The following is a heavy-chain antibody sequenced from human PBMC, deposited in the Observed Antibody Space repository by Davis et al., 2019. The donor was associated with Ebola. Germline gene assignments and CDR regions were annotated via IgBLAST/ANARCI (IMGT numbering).Heavy chain of an antibody. Sequence: MPSETLSLTCDVSGGSLSGHYWSWIRQPPGKGLEWIGEINHSGSTNYNPSLKSRVTISVDTSKNQFSLKLSSVTAADTAVYYCARGPAYSGIDYWGQGTLVTVSS. CDR1: GGSLSGHY. V-gene: IGHV4-34*01. D-gene: IGHD1-26*01. CDR3: ARGPAYSGIDY. CDR2: INHSGST. J-gene: IGHJ4*02.